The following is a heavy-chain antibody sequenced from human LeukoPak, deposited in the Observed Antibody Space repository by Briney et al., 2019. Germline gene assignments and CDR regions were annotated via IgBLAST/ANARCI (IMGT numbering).Heavy chain of an antibody. Sequence: PGRSLRLSCAASGFTVSSNYMSWVRQAPGKGLEWVSVIYSGGSTYYADSVKGRFTISRDNSKNTLYLQMNSLRAEDTAVYYCARAVPAAIPGAFDIWGQGTMVTVSS. CDR2: IYSGGST. CDR1: GFTVSSNY. V-gene: IGHV3-53*01. J-gene: IGHJ3*02. CDR3: ARAVPAAIPGAFDI. D-gene: IGHD2-2*02.